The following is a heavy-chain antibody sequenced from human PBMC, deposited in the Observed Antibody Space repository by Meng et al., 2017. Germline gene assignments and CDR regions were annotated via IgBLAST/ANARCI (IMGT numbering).Heavy chain of an antibody. Sequence: LETLSLTCAVYGGSFSGYYWSWIRQPPGKGLEWIGSIYYSGSTYYNPSLKSRVTISVDTSKNQFSLKLSSVTAADTAVYYCARDRVVRGLSYYYYGMDVWGQGNTV. CDR2: IYYSGST. D-gene: IGHD3-10*01. CDR3: ARDRVVRGLSYYYYGMDV. CDR1: GGSFSGYY. J-gene: IGHJ6*01. V-gene: IGHV4-34*01.